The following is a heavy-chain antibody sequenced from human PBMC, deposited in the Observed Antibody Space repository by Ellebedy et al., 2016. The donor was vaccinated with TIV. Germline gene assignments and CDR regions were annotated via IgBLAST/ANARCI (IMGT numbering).Heavy chain of an antibody. CDR1: GYTLTELS. J-gene: IGHJ4*02. CDR2: FDPEDGET. Sequence: ASVKVSCKVSGYTLTELSMHWVRQAPGKGLEWMGGFDPEDGETIYAQKFQGRVTMTEDTSTDTAYMELSSLRSEDTAVYYCATGYVWGISPAYWGQGTLVTVSS. V-gene: IGHV1-24*01. D-gene: IGHD3-16*01. CDR3: ATGYVWGISPAY.